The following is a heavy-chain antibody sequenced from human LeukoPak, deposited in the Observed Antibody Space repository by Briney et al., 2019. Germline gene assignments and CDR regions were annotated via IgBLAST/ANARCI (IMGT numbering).Heavy chain of an antibody. CDR2: IYHSGST. CDR1: GGSISSGSYY. J-gene: IGHJ5*02. D-gene: IGHD1-7*01. CDR3: ASGTGTTGNWFDP. Sequence: KASQTLSLTCTVSGGSISSGSYYCSWIRQPPGKGLEWIGYIYHSGSTYYNPSLKSRVTISVDRSKNQFSLKLSSVTAADTAVYYCASGTGTTGNWFDPWGQGTLVTVSS. V-gene: IGHV4-30-2*01.